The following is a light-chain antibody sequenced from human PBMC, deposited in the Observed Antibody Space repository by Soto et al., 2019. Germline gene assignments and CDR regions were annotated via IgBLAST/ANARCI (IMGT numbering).Light chain of an antibody. Sequence: IRTHSSLYPLSASVGDRFTITCLASQSITSWWAWYQQKPGKARKEVVYKASSLAGGAASTFSGSESGTEFTLTVSVPLPGRITHYYCNKVPVHACTFGGGTKV. CDR3: NKVPVHACT. V-gene: IGKV1-5*03. J-gene: IGKJ4*01. CDR2: KAS. CDR1: QSITSW.